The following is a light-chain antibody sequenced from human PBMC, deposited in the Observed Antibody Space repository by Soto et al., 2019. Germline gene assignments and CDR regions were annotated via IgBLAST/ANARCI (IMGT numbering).Light chain of an antibody. CDR3: QPRSNWPT. CDR2: DAS. CDR1: QSVSSY. Sequence: EIVLTQSPATLSLSPGERATLSCRASQSVSSYLAWYPQKPGQAPRLLIYDASNRATGIPARFSGSGSGTDFTLTIRRLEPIDFAVSYCQPRSNWPTCGPGTQLEIK. J-gene: IGKJ2*01. V-gene: IGKV3-11*01.